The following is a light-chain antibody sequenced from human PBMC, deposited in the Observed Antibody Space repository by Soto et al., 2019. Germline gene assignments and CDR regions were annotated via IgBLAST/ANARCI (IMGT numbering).Light chain of an antibody. CDR1: SSNIGSNT. Sequence: QSVLTQPPSASGTPGQRVTISCSGSSSNIGSNTVSWYQHLPGTAPKLLIYTNTKRPAGVPDRFSGSKSGTSASLAIRGLQSEDEADYYCAAWDDSLNGYWVFGGGTKLTVL. V-gene: IGLV1-44*01. CDR3: AAWDDSLNGYWV. J-gene: IGLJ3*02. CDR2: TNT.